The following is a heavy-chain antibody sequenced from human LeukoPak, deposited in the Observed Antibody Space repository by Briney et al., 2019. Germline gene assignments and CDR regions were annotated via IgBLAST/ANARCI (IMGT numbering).Heavy chain of an antibody. CDR2: IRYDGSNK. J-gene: IGHJ4*02. CDR3: AKDRLWFGELLPPVDY. V-gene: IGHV3-30*02. D-gene: IGHD3-10*01. Sequence: PGGSLRLSCAASGFTFSSYGMHWVRQAPGKGLEWVAFIRYDGSNKYYADSVKGRFTISRDNSKSTLYLQMNSLRAEDTAVYYCAKDRLWFGELLPPVDYWGQGTLVTVSS. CDR1: GFTFSSYG.